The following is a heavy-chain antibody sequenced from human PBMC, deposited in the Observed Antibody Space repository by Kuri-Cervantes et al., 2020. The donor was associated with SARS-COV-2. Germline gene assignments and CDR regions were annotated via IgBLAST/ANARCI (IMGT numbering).Heavy chain of an antibody. CDR1: GFTFSSYS. J-gene: IGHJ4*02. CDR2: ISSSSSYI. V-gene: IGHV3-21*01. Sequence: GESLKISCAASGFTFSSYSMNWVRQAPGKGLEWVSSISSSSSYIYYADSVKGRFTISRDNAKNSLYLQMNSLRAEDTAVYYCARDWAPGVAAREFDYWGQGTLVTGAS. D-gene: IGHD6-6*01. CDR3: ARDWAPGVAAREFDY.